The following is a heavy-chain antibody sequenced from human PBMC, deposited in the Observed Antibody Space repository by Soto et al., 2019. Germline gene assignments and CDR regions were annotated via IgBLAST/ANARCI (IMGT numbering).Heavy chain of an antibody. CDR3: ARAFKWAPLFDY. CDR2: ISAYNGNT. D-gene: IGHD2-8*01. J-gene: IGHJ4*02. Sequence: GASVKVSCKASGYTFTSYGISWVRQAPGQGLEWMGWISAYNGNTNYAQKFQGRVTMTRDTSASTAYMELSSLRSEDTAVYYCARAFKWAPLFDYWGQGTLVTVSS. CDR1: GYTFTSYG. V-gene: IGHV1-18*01.